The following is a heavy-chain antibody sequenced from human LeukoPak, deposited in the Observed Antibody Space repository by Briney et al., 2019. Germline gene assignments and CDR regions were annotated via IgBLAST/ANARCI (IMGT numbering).Heavy chain of an antibody. J-gene: IGHJ5*02. CDR3: ARDRIGLDP. CDR1: GGSISSYY. V-gene: IGHV4-59*01. D-gene: IGHD2-21*01. Sequence: SETLSLTCTVSGGSISSYYWSWIRQPPGKGLEWIGDIYYSGSTNYNPSLESRVTISVDTSKNQFSLKLSSVTAADTAVYYCARDRIGLDPWGQGTLVTVSS. CDR2: IYYSGST.